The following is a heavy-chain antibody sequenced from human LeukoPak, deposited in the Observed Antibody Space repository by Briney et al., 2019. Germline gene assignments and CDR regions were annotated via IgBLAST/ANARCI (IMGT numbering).Heavy chain of an antibody. CDR1: GGSISSSSYY. CDR2: IYYSGST. V-gene: IGHV4-39*01. CDR3: ARQQLVDTAMIY. J-gene: IGHJ4*02. Sequence: PSETLSLTCTVSGGSISSSSYYWGWIRQSPGKGLEWIGSIYYSGSTYYNPSLKSRVTISVDTSKNQFSLKLSSVTAADTAVYYCARQQLVDTAMIYWGQGTLVTVSS. D-gene: IGHD5-18*01.